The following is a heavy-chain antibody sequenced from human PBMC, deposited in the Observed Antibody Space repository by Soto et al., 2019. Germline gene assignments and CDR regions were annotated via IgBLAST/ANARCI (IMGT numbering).Heavy chain of an antibody. CDR2: ISGSGGST. V-gene: IGHV3-23*01. Sequence: GGSLRLSCAASGFSFSSYAMSWVRQAPGKGLEWVSAISGSGGSTYYADSVKGRFTISRDNAKNSLYLQMNSLRAEDTAVYYCARDTSGHYDFWSGLFDYWGQGTLVTVSS. CDR1: GFSFSSYA. J-gene: IGHJ4*02. CDR3: ARDTSGHYDFWSGLFDY. D-gene: IGHD3-3*01.